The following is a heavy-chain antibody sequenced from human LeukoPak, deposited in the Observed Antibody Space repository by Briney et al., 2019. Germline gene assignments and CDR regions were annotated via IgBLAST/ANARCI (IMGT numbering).Heavy chain of an antibody. J-gene: IGHJ4*02. V-gene: IGHV4-34*01. CDR3: ARASRIVVVIASYDY. CDR1: GGSFSGYY. D-gene: IGHD2-21*01. CDR2: INHSGST. Sequence: PSETLSLTCAAYGGSFSGYYWSWIRQPPGKGLEWIGEINHSGSTNCNPSLKSRVTISVDTSKNQFSLKLSSVTAADTAVYYCARASRIVVVIASYDYWGQGTLVTVSS.